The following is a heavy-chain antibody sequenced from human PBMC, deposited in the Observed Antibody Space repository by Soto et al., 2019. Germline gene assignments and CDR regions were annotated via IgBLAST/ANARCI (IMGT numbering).Heavy chain of an antibody. J-gene: IGHJ5*02. Sequence: QIQLVQSGAEVKKPGSSVKVSCKASGGAFNSYTISWVRQAPGQGLEWLGKIIPIFGVADYAQKFQGRVTITADTSTTTAYMELSGLRSDDTAVYYCARGHKLYFGDPWFDPWGQGTRVTVSS. CDR3: ARGHKLYFGDPWFDP. D-gene: IGHD3-10*01. CDR2: IIPIFGVA. V-gene: IGHV1-69*02. CDR1: GGAFNSYT.